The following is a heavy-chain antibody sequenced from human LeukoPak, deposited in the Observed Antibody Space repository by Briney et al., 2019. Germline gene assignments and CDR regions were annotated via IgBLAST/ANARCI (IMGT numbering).Heavy chain of an antibody. CDR3: VPRSRGMDV. D-gene: IGHD3-10*01. Sequence: PGGSLRLSCAASGFTVSSSYMSWVRQAPGKGLEWVSVIYSGGSTYYADPVKGRFIISRDNSKNTLYLQMNSLRAEDTAVYYCVPRSRGMDVWGQGTTVIVSS. CDR2: IYSGGST. V-gene: IGHV3-53*01. CDR1: GFTVSSSY. J-gene: IGHJ6*02.